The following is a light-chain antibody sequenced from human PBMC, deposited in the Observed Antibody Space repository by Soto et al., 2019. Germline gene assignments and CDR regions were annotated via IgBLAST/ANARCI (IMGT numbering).Light chain of an antibody. CDR3: QQSYSTTRT. CDR1: QSISSY. J-gene: IGKJ1*01. Sequence: DIQMTQSPSTLSASVGDRVTITCRASQSISSYLNWYQQKPGKAPKLLIYAASSLQSGVPSRFSGSGSGTDFTLTISSLKTEDFATYYCQQSYSTTRTFGQGTKVDIK. CDR2: AAS. V-gene: IGKV1-39*01.